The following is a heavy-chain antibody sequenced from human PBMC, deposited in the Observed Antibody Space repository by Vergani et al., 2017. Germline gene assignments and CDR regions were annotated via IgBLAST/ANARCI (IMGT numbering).Heavy chain of an antibody. CDR1: GFTFSSYG. CDR3: AKGGQHVDTAMVY. Sequence: QVQLVESGGGVVQPGRSLRLSCAASGFTFSSYGMHWVRQAPGKGLEWVAVIWYDGSNKYYADSVKGRFTISRDNSKNTLYLQMNSLRAEDTAVYYCAKGGQHVDTAMVYWGQGTLVTVSS. D-gene: IGHD5-18*01. J-gene: IGHJ4*02. CDR2: IWYDGSNK. V-gene: IGHV3-33*06.